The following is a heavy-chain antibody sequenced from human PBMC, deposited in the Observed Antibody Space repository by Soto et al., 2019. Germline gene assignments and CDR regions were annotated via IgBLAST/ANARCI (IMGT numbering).Heavy chain of an antibody. J-gene: IGHJ4*02. CDR3: ARDEGVVVAAIDLLFDY. CDR2: IWYDGSNK. D-gene: IGHD2-15*01. Sequence: GGSLRLSCAASGFTFSSYGMHWVRQAPGKGLEWVAVIWYDGSNKYYADSVKGRFTISRDNSKNTLYLQMNSLRAEDTAVYYCARDEGVVVAAIDLLFDYWGQGTLVTVSS. CDR1: GFTFSSYG. V-gene: IGHV3-33*01.